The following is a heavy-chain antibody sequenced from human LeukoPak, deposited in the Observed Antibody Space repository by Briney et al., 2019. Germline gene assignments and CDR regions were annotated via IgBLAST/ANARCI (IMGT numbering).Heavy chain of an antibody. D-gene: IGHD5-18*01. CDR1: GFSFSNYW. Sequence: TGGSLRLSCAASGFSFSNYWMSWVRQAPGKGLEWVANIKHDGIEMNYADSAKGRFTISRDNAKNSLYLQMNSLRAEDTAVYYCAREGDTAMVTVDYWGQGTLVTVSS. CDR2: IKHDGIEM. V-gene: IGHV3-7*01. CDR3: AREGDTAMVTVDY. J-gene: IGHJ4*02.